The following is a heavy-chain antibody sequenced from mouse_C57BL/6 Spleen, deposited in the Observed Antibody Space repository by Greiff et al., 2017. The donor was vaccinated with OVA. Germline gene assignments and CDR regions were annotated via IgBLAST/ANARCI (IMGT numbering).Heavy chain of an antibody. CDR2: IHPNSGST. D-gene: IGHD1-1*01. CDR1: GYTFTSYW. J-gene: IGHJ1*03. CDR3: ARNQVGAHHWYFDV. V-gene: IGHV1-64*01. Sequence: VQLQQPGAELVKPGASVKLSCKASGYTFTSYWMHWVKQRPGQGLEWIGMIHPNSGSTNYNEKFKSKATLTVDKSSSTAYMQRSSLTSEDSAVYYGARNQVGAHHWYFDVWGTGTTVTVSS.